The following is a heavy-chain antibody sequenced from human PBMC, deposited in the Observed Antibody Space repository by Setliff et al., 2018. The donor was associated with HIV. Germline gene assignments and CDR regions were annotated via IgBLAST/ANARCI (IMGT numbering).Heavy chain of an antibody. V-gene: IGHV4-39*01. CDR2: IFYSGIT. Sequence: SETLSLTCTVSSGSITSRTCYWGWIRQPPGKGLEWIGSIFYSGITYYNPSLKSRVSISVDTSKNQFSLNLTSVTAADTAVYYCARSKTFYDFWGGYYTHGAFKIWGLGTMGTVSS. J-gene: IGHJ3*02. CDR3: ARSKTFYDFWGGYYTHGAFKI. D-gene: IGHD3-3*01. CDR1: SGSITSRTCY.